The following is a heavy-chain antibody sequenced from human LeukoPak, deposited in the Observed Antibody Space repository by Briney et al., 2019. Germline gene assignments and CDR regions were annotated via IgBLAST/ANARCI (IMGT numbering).Heavy chain of an antibody. J-gene: IGHJ5*01. V-gene: IGHV3-7*01. D-gene: IGHD5-24*01. Sequence: PGGSLRLSCAASGFTFNMYWMSWVRQTPEKGLEWVANIKEDGSRDYYVDSVKGRFTISRDNAKNLLYLQMKGLRAEDTAIYYCARDGGGYDSWGQGTLVTVSS. CDR2: IKEDGSRD. CDR3: ARDGGGYDS. CDR1: GFTFNMYW.